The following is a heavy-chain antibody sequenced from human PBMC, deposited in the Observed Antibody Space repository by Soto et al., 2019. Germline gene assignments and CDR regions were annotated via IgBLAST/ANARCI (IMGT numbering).Heavy chain of an antibody. V-gene: IGHV1-18*01. Sequence: QVQLVQSGAEVKKPGASVKVSCKASGYTFTSYGISWVRQAPGQGLEWMGWISAYNGNTSYAQKLQGRVTITTDTSTSTASMELRSLRYDDTAVYYCARDRCILAGYCSCTVFFPRGDYYMDVWGKGTTVTVSS. CDR1: GYTFTSYG. J-gene: IGHJ6*03. CDR2: ISAYNGNT. CDR3: ARDRCILAGYCSCTVFFPRGDYYMDV. D-gene: IGHD2-2*01.